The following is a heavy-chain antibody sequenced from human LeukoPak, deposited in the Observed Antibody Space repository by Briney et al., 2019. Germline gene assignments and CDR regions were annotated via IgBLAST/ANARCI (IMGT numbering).Heavy chain of an antibody. CDR2: ISAYNGNT. CDR3: ARDFHTRYYYGSGSYYNKDAFDI. CDR1: GGTFSSYA. D-gene: IGHD3-10*01. Sequence: GASVKVSCKASGGTFSSYAISWVRQAPGQGLEWMGWISAYNGNTNYAQKLQGRVTMTTDTSTSTAYMELRSLRSDDTAVYYCARDFHTRYYYGSGSYYNKDAFDIWGQGTMVTVSS. V-gene: IGHV1-18*01. J-gene: IGHJ3*02.